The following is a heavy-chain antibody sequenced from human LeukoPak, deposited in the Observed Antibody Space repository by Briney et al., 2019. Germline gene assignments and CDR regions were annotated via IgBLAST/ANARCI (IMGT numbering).Heavy chain of an antibody. D-gene: IGHD3-22*01. CDR2: ISGSGGST. J-gene: IGHJ3*02. V-gene: IGHV3-23*01. CDR1: GFTFSSYG. Sequence: GGSLRLSCAASGFTFSSYGMSWVRQAPGKGLEWVSAISGSGGSTYYADSVKGRFTISRDNSKNTLYLQMNSLRAEDTAVYYCSGGYYDSCGYFLGAFDIWGQGTMVTVSS. CDR3: SGGYYDSCGYFLGAFDI.